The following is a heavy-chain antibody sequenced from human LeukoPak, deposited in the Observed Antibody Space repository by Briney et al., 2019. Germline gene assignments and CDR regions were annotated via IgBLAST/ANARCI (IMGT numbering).Heavy chain of an antibody. CDR2: ISWNSGSI. J-gene: IGHJ4*02. Sequence: GGSLRLSCAASGFTFDDYAMHWVRQAPGKGLEWVSGISWNSGSIGYADSVKGRFTISRDNAKNSLYLQMNSLRAEDTALYYCAKGDGPFSWGQGTLVTVSS. V-gene: IGHV3-9*01. CDR3: AKGDGPFS. CDR1: GFTFDDYA.